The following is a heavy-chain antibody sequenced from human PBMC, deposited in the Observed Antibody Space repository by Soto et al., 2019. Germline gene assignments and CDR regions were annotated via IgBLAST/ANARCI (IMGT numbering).Heavy chain of an antibody. J-gene: IGHJ5*02. CDR1: GYTLTELS. CDR2: FDPEDGET. Sequence: ASVKVSCKVSGYTLTELSMHWVRQAPGKGLEWMGGFDPEDGETIYAQKFQGRVTMTEDTSTDTAYMELSSLRSEDTAVYYCATDLAKYCSSTSCITRWFDPWGQGTLVTAPQ. D-gene: IGHD2-2*01. V-gene: IGHV1-24*01. CDR3: ATDLAKYCSSTSCITRWFDP.